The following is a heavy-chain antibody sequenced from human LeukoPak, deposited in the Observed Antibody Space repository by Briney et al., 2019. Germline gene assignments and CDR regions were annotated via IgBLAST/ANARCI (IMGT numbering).Heavy chain of an antibody. Sequence: SETLTLTCDVSGGSVTSTNWWTWFRQPPGKGLEWIGEVHLDGRTNYNPSLKSRLVMSADLPENHISLKLTSVTAADTAVYYCAREGGFYRPLDYSGQGTLVTVSS. V-gene: IGHV4-4*02. CDR2: VHLDGRT. D-gene: IGHD6-25*01. CDR3: AREGGFYRPLDY. J-gene: IGHJ4*02. CDR1: GGSVTSTNW.